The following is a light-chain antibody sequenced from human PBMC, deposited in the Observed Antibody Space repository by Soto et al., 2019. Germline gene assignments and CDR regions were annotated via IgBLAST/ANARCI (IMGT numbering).Light chain of an antibody. CDR2: GAS. CDR3: QRYGSSSYT. V-gene: IGKV3-20*01. J-gene: IGKJ2*01. Sequence: EIVLTQSPGTLSLSPGERATLSCRASQSVSSSYLAWYQQKPGQAPRLIIYGASSRATGIPDRFSGSGSGTDFTLTISRLEPEDFAVYYCQRYGSSSYTFGPGTKLEIK. CDR1: QSVSSSY.